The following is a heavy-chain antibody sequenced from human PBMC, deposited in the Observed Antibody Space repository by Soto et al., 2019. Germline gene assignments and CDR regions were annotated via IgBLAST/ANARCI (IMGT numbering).Heavy chain of an antibody. CDR1: GGSISSYY. CDR3: ARRYGVYFDY. V-gene: IGHV4-59*08. J-gene: IGHJ4*02. Sequence: QVQLQESGPGLVKPSETLSLTCTVSGGSISSYYWSWIRQPPGKGLEWIGYIYYSGSTNYNPSLMTRVTIPVDTSKNQSSLKPSSVTAADTAVYYCARRYGVYFDYWGPGTLVTVSS. CDR2: IYYSGST. D-gene: IGHD4-17*01.